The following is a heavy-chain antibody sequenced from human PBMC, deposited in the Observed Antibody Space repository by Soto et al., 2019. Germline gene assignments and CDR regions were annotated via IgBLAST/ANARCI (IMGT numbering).Heavy chain of an antibody. CDR1: RFTIIAYA. D-gene: IGHD3-16*02. CDR2: IRGGGTTA. J-gene: IGHJ4*02. V-gene: IGHV3-23*01. Sequence: PGGSLRLSCAASRFTIIAYAMNWVPWATGMGLEWVSTIRGGGTTAYYADSVDGRFTVSRDNSRNRLYLQMNSLRAEDTAVYYCARGYDYVWGSYRLYYFEYWSQGT. CDR3: ARGYDYVWGSYRLYYFEY.